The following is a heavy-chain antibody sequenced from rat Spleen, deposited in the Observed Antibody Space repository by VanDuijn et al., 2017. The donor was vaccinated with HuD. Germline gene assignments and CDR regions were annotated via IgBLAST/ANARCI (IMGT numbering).Heavy chain of an antibody. D-gene: IGHD1-7*01. V-gene: IGHV5-7*01. CDR2: ITYDGSST. J-gene: IGHJ3*01. CDR3: ARPSYGYPFAY. Sequence: EVQLVESGGGLVQPGRSLKLSCTASGFTFSNYHTAWVRQAPTKGLEWVATITYDGSSTYYRDSVKGRFTISRDNAENTLYLQMDSLRSEDTATYYCARPSYGYPFAYWGQGTLVTVSS. CDR1: GFTFSNYH.